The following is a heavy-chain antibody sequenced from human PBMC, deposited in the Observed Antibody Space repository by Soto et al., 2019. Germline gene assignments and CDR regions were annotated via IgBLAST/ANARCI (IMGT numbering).Heavy chain of an antibody. D-gene: IGHD6-19*01. Sequence: SETLSLTCAVSGDSISSGAWWSWVRQSPGKGLQWIGEIYHSGNTRNNPSLKSRVTMSVDKSNNQFSLNLMSVTAADTATYYCARHLKAVAAAMAYWGQGIPVTVSS. CDR3: ARHLKAVAAAMAY. CDR1: GDSISSGAW. V-gene: IGHV4-4*02. CDR2: IYHSGNT. J-gene: IGHJ4*02.